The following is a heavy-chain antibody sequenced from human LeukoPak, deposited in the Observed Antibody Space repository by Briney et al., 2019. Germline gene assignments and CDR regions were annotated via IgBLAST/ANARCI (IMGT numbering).Heavy chain of an antibody. CDR2: IYYSGST. CDR3: ARVAAAGTFLFDP. V-gene: IGHV4-59*01. CDR1: GGSISSYY. J-gene: IGHJ5*02. D-gene: IGHD6-13*01. Sequence: SETLSLTYTVSGGSISSYYWSWIRQPPGKGLEWIGYIYYSGSTNYNPSLKSRVTISVDTSKNQFSLKLSSVTAADTAVYYCARVAAAGTFLFDPWGQGTLVTVSS.